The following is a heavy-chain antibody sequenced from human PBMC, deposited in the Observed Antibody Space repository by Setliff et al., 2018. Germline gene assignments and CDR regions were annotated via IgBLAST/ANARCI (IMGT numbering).Heavy chain of an antibody. Sequence: LRLSCAASGFIFTKYAMSWVRLAPGKGLEWVSAISGRDSSTYYADSVKGRFTISRDNSKSTLYLQINSLRGEDSAVYYCAGGRGWRFDDWGQGTLVTVSS. D-gene: IGHD6-19*01. CDR3: AGGRGWRFDD. V-gene: IGHV3-23*01. CDR1: GFIFTKYA. CDR2: ISGRDSST. J-gene: IGHJ4*02.